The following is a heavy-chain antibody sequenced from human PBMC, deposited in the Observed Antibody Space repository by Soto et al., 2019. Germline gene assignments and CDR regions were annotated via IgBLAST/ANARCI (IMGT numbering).Heavy chain of an antibody. J-gene: IGHJ4*02. V-gene: IGHV4-4*07. D-gene: IGHD6-13*01. CDR3: ARGSSRWAY. CDR1: GGSISSFY. CDR2: IYSGGRN. Sequence: PSETLSLPCPVSGGSISSFYWGWIRQPAGKGLEWIGRIYSGGRNNYNPSLKSRVTMSVDTSKNQFSLRLGSVTAADTAMYYCARGSSRWAYWGQGTLVTVS.